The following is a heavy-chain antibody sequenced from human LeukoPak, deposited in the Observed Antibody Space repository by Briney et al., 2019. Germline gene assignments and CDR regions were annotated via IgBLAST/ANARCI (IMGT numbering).Heavy chain of an antibody. Sequence: GGSLRLSCAASGFTFSSYSMNWVRQAPGKGLEWVSYISSSSSTIYCADSVKGRFTISRDNAQNSLYLQMTSLRAEDTAVYYCAGGATIPYWGQGTLVTVSS. CDR1: GFTFSSYS. D-gene: IGHD5-12*01. J-gene: IGHJ4*02. CDR3: AGGATIPY. CDR2: ISSSSSTI. V-gene: IGHV3-48*01.